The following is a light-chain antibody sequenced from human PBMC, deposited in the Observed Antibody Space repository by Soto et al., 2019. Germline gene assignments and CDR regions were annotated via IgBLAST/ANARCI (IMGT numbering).Light chain of an antibody. J-gene: IGKJ1*01. V-gene: IGKV3-15*01. Sequence: EIVLTQSPGTLSLSPGDRATLSCRASQTVSNNYLAWCQQKPGQAPRLLIYGASTRAIGIPARFSGGGSGTEFSLTISSLQSEDFALYFCHQYNNWPRTFGQGTKVDIK. CDR1: QTVSNN. CDR2: GAS. CDR3: HQYNNWPRT.